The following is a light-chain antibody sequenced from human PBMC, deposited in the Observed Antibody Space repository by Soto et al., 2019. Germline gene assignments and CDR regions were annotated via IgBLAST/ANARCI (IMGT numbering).Light chain of an antibody. V-gene: IGLV2-14*01. J-gene: IGLJ3*02. CDR3: SSYTSSSTVV. Sequence: QSALTQPASVSGSPGQSITISCTGTSSDVGGYKSVSWYQQHPGKAPKLMIYEVINRPSGVSNRFSGSKSDNTASLTISGLQAEDEADYYCSSYTSSSTVVFGGGTQLTVL. CDR1: SSDVGGYKS. CDR2: EVI.